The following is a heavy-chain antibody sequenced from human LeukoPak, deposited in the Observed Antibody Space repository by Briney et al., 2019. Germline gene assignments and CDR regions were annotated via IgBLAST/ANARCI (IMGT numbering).Heavy chain of an antibody. J-gene: IGHJ4*02. CDR1: RFIFTSYD. Sequence: GGSLRLSCATSRFIFTSYDMHWFRQAPGKGLEWVAFIRYSETETYYADSVKGRFTISRDNSKDTLYLQMNSLRAEDTAVYYCAKTPPRYYVKGSYPDYWGQGTPVSVSS. CDR2: IRYSETET. V-gene: IGHV3-30*02. D-gene: IGHD3-10*02. CDR3: AKTPPRYYVKGSYPDY.